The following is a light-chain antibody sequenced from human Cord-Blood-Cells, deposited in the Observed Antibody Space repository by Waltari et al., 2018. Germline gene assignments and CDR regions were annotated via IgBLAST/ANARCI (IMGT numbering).Light chain of an antibody. CDR1: SSDVGGYNY. V-gene: IGLV2-14*01. Sequence: QSALTQPASVSGSPGQSITISCTGTSSDVGGYNYVSWYQQHPGKAPKLMIYEVSMRPSGVANRFSGSKSGNTASLSIYGLRAEDDADYYCSSYTSSSTLVCGGGTKLTV. CDR3: SSYTSSSTLV. J-gene: IGLJ2*01. CDR2: EVS.